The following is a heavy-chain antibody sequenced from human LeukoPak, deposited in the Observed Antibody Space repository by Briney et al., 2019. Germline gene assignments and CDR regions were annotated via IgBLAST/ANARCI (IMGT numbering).Heavy chain of an antibody. J-gene: IGHJ4*02. Sequence: SGGSLRLSCAASGFTFSDYYMSWIRQAPGKGLEWVSYVSSSGTTTYYADSVKGRFTISRDNGKNLVSLQMNSLRDEDTAVYYCARADRDGNKRFLDWGQGTLVTVSS. D-gene: IGHD5-24*01. CDR1: GFTFSDYY. V-gene: IGHV3-11*04. CDR3: ARADRDGNKRFLD. CDR2: VSSSGTTT.